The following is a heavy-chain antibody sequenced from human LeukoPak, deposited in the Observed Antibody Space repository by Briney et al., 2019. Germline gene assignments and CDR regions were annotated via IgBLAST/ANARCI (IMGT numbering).Heavy chain of an antibody. CDR1: GGSISSYY. Sequence: PSETLSLTCTVSGGSISSYYWSWIRQPPGKGLEWIGYIYYSGSTNYNPSLKSRVTISVDTSKNQFSLKLTSLTTADTAVYYCARHHLNGDYGLDYWGQGTLVTVSS. D-gene: IGHD4-17*01. J-gene: IGHJ4*02. CDR3: ARHHLNGDYGLDY. CDR2: IYYSGST. V-gene: IGHV4-59*08.